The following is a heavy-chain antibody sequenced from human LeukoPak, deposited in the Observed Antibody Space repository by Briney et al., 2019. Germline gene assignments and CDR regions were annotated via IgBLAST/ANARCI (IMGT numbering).Heavy chain of an antibody. CDR3: ARSRDGYESLIIDAFDI. D-gene: IGHD5-24*01. CDR1: GFTFSDHY. V-gene: IGHV3-72*01. Sequence: PGGSLRLSCAASGFTFSDHYMDWVRQAPGKGLEWVGRARDKAHSHTTVYAASVEGRFTVSRDDSKNSLFLQMNSLRTEDTAVYYCARSRDGYESLIIDAFDIWGQGTMVTVSS. J-gene: IGHJ3*02. CDR2: ARDKAHSHTT.